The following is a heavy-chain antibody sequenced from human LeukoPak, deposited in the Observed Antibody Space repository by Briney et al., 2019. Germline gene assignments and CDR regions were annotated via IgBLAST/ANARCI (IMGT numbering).Heavy chain of an antibody. CDR3: ARDRTVTKFDY. J-gene: IGHJ4*02. CDR2: INARGDT. Sequence: SETLSLTCAVYGWSFNDYYWNWIRQPPGKGLEWIGEINARGDTNYNPSLKSRVTISVDTSKNQFSLKLSSVTAADTAVYYCARDRTVTKFDYWGQGTLVTVSS. V-gene: IGHV4-34*01. D-gene: IGHD4-17*01. CDR1: GWSFNDYY.